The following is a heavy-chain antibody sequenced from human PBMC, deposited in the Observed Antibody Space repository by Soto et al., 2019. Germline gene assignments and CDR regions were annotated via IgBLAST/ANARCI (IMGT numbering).Heavy chain of an antibody. Sequence: EVQLSESGGDLRQPGGSLRLSCAASGFTFTNYAMTWVRQTPGKGLEWVSGTSASGGLKYYADSVQGRFTVSRDNSKNILYLQMDNLRDEDTALYYCAREVGAPSGWLDPWGQGTQVTVSS. V-gene: IGHV3-23*01. D-gene: IGHD1-26*01. CDR3: AREVGAPSGWLDP. J-gene: IGHJ5*02. CDR2: TSASGGLK. CDR1: GFTFTNYA.